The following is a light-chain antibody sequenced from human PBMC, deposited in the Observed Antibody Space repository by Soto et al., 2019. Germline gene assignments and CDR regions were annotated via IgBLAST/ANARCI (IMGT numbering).Light chain of an antibody. Sequence: QSVLTQPPSVSGAPGQRVTISCTGSSSNIGAHYYVHWYQQLPGTAPKLLIYGNSNRPSGVPDRFSGSKSGTSASLAITGLQAEDEADYYCQSYDNSLSVYVFGTGTKLTVL. CDR2: GNS. J-gene: IGLJ1*01. V-gene: IGLV1-40*01. CDR1: SSNIGAHYY. CDR3: QSYDNSLSVYV.